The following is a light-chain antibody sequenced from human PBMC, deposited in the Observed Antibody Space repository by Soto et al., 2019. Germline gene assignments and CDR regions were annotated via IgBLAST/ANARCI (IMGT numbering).Light chain of an antibody. CDR2: DAS. V-gene: IGKV1-5*01. CDR3: QQYSSYLWT. Sequence: DIQMTQSPSTLSASVGDRVTITCRASQSISSWLAWYQQKPGKAPKVLIYDASNLESGVPSRFSGSGSGTEFTLTISSLQPDDFATYYCQQYSSYLWTFGQGTKVGIK. J-gene: IGKJ1*01. CDR1: QSISSW.